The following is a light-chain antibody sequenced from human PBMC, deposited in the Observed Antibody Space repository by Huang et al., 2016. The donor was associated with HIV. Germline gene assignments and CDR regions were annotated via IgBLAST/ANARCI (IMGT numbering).Light chain of an antibody. CDR3: QQSYSTPQT. V-gene: IGKV1-39*01. J-gene: IGKJ1*01. CDR2: AAS. Sequence: DIQMTQSPSSLSASVGDRVTITCRASQSISSYLNWYQQKPGKAPKLLIYAASSLQSGVPSRFSGSGSWTEFTLTISSLQPEDFATYYGQQSYSTPQTFGQGTKVEIK. CDR1: QSISSY.